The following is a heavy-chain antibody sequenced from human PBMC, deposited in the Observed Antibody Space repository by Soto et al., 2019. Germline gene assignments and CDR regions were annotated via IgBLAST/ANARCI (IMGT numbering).Heavy chain of an antibody. J-gene: IGHJ4*02. V-gene: IGHV3-11*01. Sequence: PGGSLRLSCAASGFTFSDYYMSWIRQAPGKGLEWVSYISSSGSTIYHEDSVKGRFTISRDNAKNSLYLQMNSLRAEDTAVYYCARAPPYYYDSSGYYYGYWGQGTLVTVSS. D-gene: IGHD3-22*01. CDR1: GFTFSDYY. CDR3: ARAPPYYYDSSGYYYGY. CDR2: ISSSGSTI.